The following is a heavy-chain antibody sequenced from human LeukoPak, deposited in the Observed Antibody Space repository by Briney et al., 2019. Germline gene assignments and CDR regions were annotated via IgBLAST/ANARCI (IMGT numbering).Heavy chain of an antibody. CDR2: ISYDGNNK. V-gene: IGHV3-30-3*01. CDR1: GLTFSSYA. D-gene: IGHD1-1*01. J-gene: IGHJ4*02. CDR3: VRDFSLTRLERPFDY. Sequence: GRSLRLSCAASGLTFSSYAMHWVRQAPGKGLEWVAFISYDGNNKYYTDSVKGRFTISRDNSKNTLYLQMNSLRAEDTAVYYCVRDFSLTRLERPFDYWGQGTLVTVSS.